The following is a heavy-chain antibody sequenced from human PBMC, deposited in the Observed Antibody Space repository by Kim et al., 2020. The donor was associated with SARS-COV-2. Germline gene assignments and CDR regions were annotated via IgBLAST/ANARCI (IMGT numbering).Heavy chain of an antibody. CDR3: ARGSAGIVPAPIRGIGPHYDFFIMDV. CDR1: GGSFSGYR. J-gene: IGHJ6*02. CDR2: INHSGTV. V-gene: IGHV4-34*01. D-gene: IGHD2-2*02. Sequence: SETLSLTCAVYGGSFSGYRWSWIRQPPGKGLEWIGEINHSGTVNHNPSLKSRVTISIDTSKNQFSLRLTSVTAADTGSYYCARGSAGIVPAPIRGIGPHYDFFIMDVWGHGTTVTVSS.